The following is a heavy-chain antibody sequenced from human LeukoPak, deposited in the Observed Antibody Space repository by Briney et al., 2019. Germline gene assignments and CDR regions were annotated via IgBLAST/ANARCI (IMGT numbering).Heavy chain of an antibody. V-gene: IGHV4-34*10. J-gene: IGHJ4*02. Sequence: SETLSLTCAVYGAYLSDYYWSWIRQPPGKGLQWIGEVAHKGPTVYSPTLNRKYNPSFKSRVTMSVDTSKNQFSLKLSSVTAADTAVYYCARSIGESPLDYWGQGTLVTVSS. CDR1: GAYLSDYY. CDR2: VAHKGPT. CDR3: ARSIGESPLDY.